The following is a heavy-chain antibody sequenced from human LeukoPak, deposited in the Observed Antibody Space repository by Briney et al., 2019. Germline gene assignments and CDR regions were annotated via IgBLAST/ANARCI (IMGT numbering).Heavy chain of an antibody. Sequence: SVKVSCKASGGTFSSYAISWVRQAPGQGLEWMGGIIAIFGTANYAQKFQGRVTITTDESTSTAYMELSSLRSEDTAVYYCASLRTLAVAGTKDFQHWGQGTLVTVSS. J-gene: IGHJ1*01. CDR2: IIAIFGTA. V-gene: IGHV1-69*05. CDR1: GGTFSSYA. D-gene: IGHD6-19*01. CDR3: ASLRTLAVAGTKDFQH.